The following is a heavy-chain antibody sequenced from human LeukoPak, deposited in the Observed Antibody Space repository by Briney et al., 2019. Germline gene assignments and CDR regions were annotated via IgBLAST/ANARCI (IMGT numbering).Heavy chain of an antibody. CDR3: ARHMGATPYYYGMDV. J-gene: IGHJ6*02. Sequence: NPGGSLRLSCAASGLTFSDYYMSWIRQAPGKGLEWVSYISSSGSTIFYADSVKGRFTISRDNAKNSLYLQMNSLRAEDTAVYYCARHMGATPYYYGMDVWGQGTTVTVSS. D-gene: IGHD1-26*01. CDR1: GLTFSDYY. CDR2: ISSSGSTI. V-gene: IGHV3-11*01.